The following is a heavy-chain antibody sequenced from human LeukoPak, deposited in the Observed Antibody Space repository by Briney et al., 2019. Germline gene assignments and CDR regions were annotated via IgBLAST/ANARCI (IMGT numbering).Heavy chain of an antibody. V-gene: IGHV4-59*08. D-gene: IGHD5-24*01. CDR1: GGSMSSYY. CDR3: ARGARAGYNLEPFDY. CDR2: IYYSGST. Sequence: SETLSLTCTISGGSMSSYYWSWIRQPPGKGLEWIGYIYYSGSTKYNPSLKSRVTISVDTSKNQFSLKLGSVTAVDTAVYYCARGARAGYNLEPFDYWGQGTLVTVSS. J-gene: IGHJ4*02.